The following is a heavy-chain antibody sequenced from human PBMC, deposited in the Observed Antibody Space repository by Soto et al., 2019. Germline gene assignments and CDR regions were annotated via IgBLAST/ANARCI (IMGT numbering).Heavy chain of an antibody. J-gene: IGHJ5*02. CDR3: ARDLSREGWFDP. V-gene: IGHV4-4*07. CDR2: IYTSGST. Sequence: SETLSLTCTVSGGSISSYYWSWIRQPAGKGLEWIGRIYTSGSTNYNPSLKSRVTMSVDTSKNQFSLRLSSVTAADTAVYYCARDLSREGWFDPWGQGTLVTVSS. CDR1: GGSISSYY.